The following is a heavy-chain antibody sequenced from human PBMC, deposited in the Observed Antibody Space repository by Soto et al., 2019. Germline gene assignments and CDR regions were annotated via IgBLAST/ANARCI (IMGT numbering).Heavy chain of an antibody. J-gene: IGHJ5*02. D-gene: IGHD3-3*01. V-gene: IGHV4-39*07. CDR3: ARGVAFYDFWSGLNWFDP. CDR1: GGSISSSSYY. Sequence: PSETLSLTCTVSGGSISSSSYYWGWIRQPPGKGLEWIGSIYYSGSTYYNPSLKSRVTISVDTSKNQFSLKLSSVTAADTAVYYCARGVAFYDFWSGLNWFDPWGQGTLVTVSS. CDR2: IYYSGST.